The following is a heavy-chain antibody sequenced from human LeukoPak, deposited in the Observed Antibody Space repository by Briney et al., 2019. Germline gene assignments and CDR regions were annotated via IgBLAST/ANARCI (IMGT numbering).Heavy chain of an antibody. J-gene: IGHJ4*02. CDR3: AKDGRRLAGMIDY. D-gene: IGHD6-19*01. V-gene: IGHV3-30*02. CDR2: IRYDGSNK. Sequence: GGSLRLSCAASGFTFSSYGMHWVRQAPGKGLEWVAFIRYDGSNKYYADSVKGRFTISRDNSKNTLYLQMNSLRAEDTAVYYCAKDGRRLAGMIDYWGQGTLVTVSS. CDR1: GFTFSSYG.